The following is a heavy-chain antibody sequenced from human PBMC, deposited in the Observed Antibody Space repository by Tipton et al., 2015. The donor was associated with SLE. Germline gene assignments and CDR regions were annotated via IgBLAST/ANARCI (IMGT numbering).Heavy chain of an antibody. J-gene: IGHJ4*02. CDR2: IYYTGST. CDR3: ARDRGSSGYYYGLDY. CDR1: GGSVSSYH. D-gene: IGHD3-22*01. V-gene: IGHV4-59*02. Sequence: TLSLTCTVSGGSVSSYHWSWIRQPPGKGLEWIAYIYYTGSTNYNPSLKSRVSISVDTSKNQVSLRLSSVTAADTAIYYCARDRGSSGYYYGLDYWGQGTLVTASS.